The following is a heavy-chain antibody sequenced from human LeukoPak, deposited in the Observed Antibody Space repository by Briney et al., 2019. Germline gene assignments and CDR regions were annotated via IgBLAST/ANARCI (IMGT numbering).Heavy chain of an antibody. D-gene: IGHD2-15*01. CDR1: GFTFNRYD. Sequence: GGSLRLSCAASGFTFNRYDMHWVRQATGKGLEWVSAIGTAGDTYYQGSVRGRFTMSRENAKNSLYLQMNSLTAGDTAVYYCARGADTHFDYWGQGILVTVSS. CDR3: ARGADTHFDY. V-gene: IGHV3-13*04. J-gene: IGHJ4*02. CDR2: IGTAGDT.